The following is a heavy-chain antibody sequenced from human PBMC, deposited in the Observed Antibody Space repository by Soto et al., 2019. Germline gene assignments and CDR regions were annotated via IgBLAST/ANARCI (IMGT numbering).Heavy chain of an antibody. CDR1: GDSVSIKSAA. CDR3: ARDPGYSLDY. V-gene: IGHV6-1*01. CDR2: TCYRSKWYY. J-gene: IGHJ4*02. Sequence: SQTLSLTCAISGDSVSIKSAAWNWIRQSPSRGLEWLGRTCYRSKWYYDYADSVKSRITINSDTSKNQFSLQLNSVTPEDTAVYYCARDPGYSLDYWGQGTLVTVSS. D-gene: IGHD5-18*01.